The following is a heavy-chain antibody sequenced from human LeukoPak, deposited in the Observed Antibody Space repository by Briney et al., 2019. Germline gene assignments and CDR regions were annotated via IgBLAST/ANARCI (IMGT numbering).Heavy chain of an antibody. CDR1: GFTFSSYW. D-gene: IGHD6-13*01. V-gene: IGHV3-74*01. Sequence: PGGSLRLSCAASGFTFSSYWMHWVRQAPGKGLVWVSRINSDGSSTSYADSVKGRFTISRDNAKNTLYLQMSSLRADDTAVYYRVRDSSTWSWAEYFHHWGQGTLVTVSS. CDR3: VRDSSTWSWAEYFHH. CDR2: INSDGSST. J-gene: IGHJ1*01.